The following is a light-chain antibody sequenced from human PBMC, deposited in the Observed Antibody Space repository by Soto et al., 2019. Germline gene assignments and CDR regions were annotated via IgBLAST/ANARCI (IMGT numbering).Light chain of an antibody. CDR1: QTISSW. V-gene: IGKV1-5*03. CDR3: QHYNSYSEA. CDR2: KAS. Sequence: DIQMTQSPSTLSGSVGDRVTITCRASQTISSWLAWYQQKPGKAPKLLIYKASTLKSGVPSRFSGSGSGTEFTLTISSLQPDDFAPYYCQHYNSYSEAFSQGTKVDIK. J-gene: IGKJ1*01.